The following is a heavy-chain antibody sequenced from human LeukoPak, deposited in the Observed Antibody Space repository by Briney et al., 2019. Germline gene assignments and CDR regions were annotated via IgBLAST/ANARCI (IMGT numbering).Heavy chain of an antibody. D-gene: IGHD6-19*01. CDR2: IYYTGAT. J-gene: IGHJ4*02. V-gene: IGHV4-59*08. CDR3: ARYGGSGWVIDN. CDR1: GGSISSYY. Sequence: NPSETLSLTCTVSGGSISSYYWTWIRQPPGKGLEWIGYIYYTGATSYNPSLKSRVTISVDTSKNQFSLKLTSVTAADTAVYYCARYGGSGWVIDNWCRGTLVTVSS.